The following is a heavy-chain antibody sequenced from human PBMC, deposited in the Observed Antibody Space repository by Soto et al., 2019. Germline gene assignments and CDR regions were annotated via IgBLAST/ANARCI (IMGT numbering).Heavy chain of an antibody. V-gene: IGHV3-21*01. D-gene: IGHD2-2*01. Sequence: PGGSLRLSCAASGFTFSSYSMNWVRQAPGKGLEWVSSISSSSSYIYYADSVKGRFTISRDNAKNSLYLQMNSLRAEDTAVYYCARDTVVVPAADFDYWGQGTLVTVSS. CDR2: ISSSSSYI. J-gene: IGHJ4*02. CDR3: ARDTVVVPAADFDY. CDR1: GFTFSSYS.